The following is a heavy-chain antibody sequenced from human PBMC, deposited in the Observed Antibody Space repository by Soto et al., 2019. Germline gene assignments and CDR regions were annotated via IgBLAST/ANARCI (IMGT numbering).Heavy chain of an antibody. CDR1: GGSLSSGGYY. Sequence: QLQLQESGPGLMKPSQTLSLACTVSGGSLSSGGYYWSWIRQLPGKGLEWIGYIYYSGSTYYNPYLTSRFTISLDTSKNQFYLKLSAVTAADTAVYYCARATSFSGHHGYWGQGTLVTVSA. CDR2: IYYSGST. J-gene: IGHJ4*02. D-gene: IGHD2-8*02. CDR3: ARATSFSGHHGY. V-gene: IGHV4-31*03.